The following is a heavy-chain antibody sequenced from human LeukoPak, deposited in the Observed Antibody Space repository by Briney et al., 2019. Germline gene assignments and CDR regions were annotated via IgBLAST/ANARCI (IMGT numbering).Heavy chain of an antibody. V-gene: IGHV3-23*01. CDR3: AKAIPPPLYYDFWSGSTPYYMDV. CDR1: GFTFSSYA. J-gene: IGHJ6*03. CDR2: ISGSGGST. D-gene: IGHD3-3*01. Sequence: GGSLRLSCAASGFTFSSYAMSWVRQAPGKGLEWVSAISGSGGSTYYADSVKGRFTISRDNSKNTLYLQMNSLRAEDTAVYYCAKAIPPPLYYDFWSGSTPYYMDVWGKGTTVTVSS.